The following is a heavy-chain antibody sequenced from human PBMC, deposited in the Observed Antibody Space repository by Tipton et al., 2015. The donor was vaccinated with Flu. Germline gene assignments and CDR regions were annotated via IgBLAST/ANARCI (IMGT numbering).Heavy chain of an antibody. CDR1: GFSFDDSA. J-gene: IGHJ6*02. V-gene: IGHV3-43D*03. D-gene: IGHD6-13*01. CDR3: AKDAQVSYSSSWYLHNGMDV. CDR2: ISWDGGST. Sequence: SLRLSCAASGFSFDDSAMHWVRQAPGKGLEWVSLISWDGGSTYYADSVKGRFTISRDNSKHSLYLQMNSLRAEDTALYYCAKDAQVSYSSSWYLHNGMDVWGQGTTVTVSS.